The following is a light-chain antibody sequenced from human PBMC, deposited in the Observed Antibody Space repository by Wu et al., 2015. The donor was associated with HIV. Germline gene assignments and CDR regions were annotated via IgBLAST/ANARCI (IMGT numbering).Light chain of an antibody. CDR2: SKHRTGAAGS. Sequence: TLSLQGQSECQYNFIAWYQXKGGQSPQARHVCSKHRTGAAGSTRAAGIPDRFSASGSGTDFSLTINRLEPEDFAVYYCQQYGDSPWTFGLGTKVDIK. J-gene: IGKJ1*01. CDR3: QQYGDSPWT. CDR1: ECQYNF. V-gene: IGKV3-20*01.